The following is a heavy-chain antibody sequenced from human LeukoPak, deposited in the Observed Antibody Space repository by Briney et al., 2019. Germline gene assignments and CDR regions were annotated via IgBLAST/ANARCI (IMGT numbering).Heavy chain of an antibody. CDR2: ISWNSGSI. Sequence: PGRSLRLSCAASGFTFDDYAMHCVRQAPGKGLEWVSGISWNSGSIGYADSVKGRFTISRDNAKNSLYLQMNSLRAEDMALYYCAKDSGSYYSYAFDIWGQGTMVTVSS. J-gene: IGHJ3*02. D-gene: IGHD1-26*01. CDR1: GFTFDDYA. V-gene: IGHV3-9*03. CDR3: AKDSGSYYSYAFDI.